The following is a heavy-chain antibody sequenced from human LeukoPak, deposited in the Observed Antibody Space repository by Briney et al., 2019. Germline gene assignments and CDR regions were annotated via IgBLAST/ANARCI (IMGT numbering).Heavy chain of an antibody. D-gene: IGHD4-23*01. Sequence: PSETLSLTCTVSGGSISSGSYYWSWIRQPAGKGLECIGRIYTSGSTNYNPSLKSRVTISVDTSKNQFSLKLSSVTAADTAVYYCARLFRAVVTSAPFDYWGQGTLVTVSS. CDR2: IYTSGST. CDR1: GGSISSGSYY. V-gene: IGHV4-61*02. CDR3: ARLFRAVVTSAPFDY. J-gene: IGHJ4*02.